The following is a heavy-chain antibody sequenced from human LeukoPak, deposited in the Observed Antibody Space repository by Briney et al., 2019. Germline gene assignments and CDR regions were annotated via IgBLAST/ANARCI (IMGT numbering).Heavy chain of an antibody. CDR2: INSDGSST. V-gene: IGHV3-74*01. CDR1: GFTFSSYW. D-gene: IGHD6-13*01. CDR3: AILAAAGTADY. J-gene: IGHJ4*02. Sequence: PGGSLRLPCAASGFTFSSYWMHWVRQTPGKGLVWVSRINSDGSSTSYADSVKGRFTISRDNAKNTLSLQMNSLRAEDTAFYYCAILAAAGTADYWGQGTLVTVSS.